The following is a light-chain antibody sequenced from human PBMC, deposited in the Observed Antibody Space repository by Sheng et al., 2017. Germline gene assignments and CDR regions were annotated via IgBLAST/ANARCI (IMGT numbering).Light chain of an antibody. CDR2: DTS. V-gene: IGKV3-11*01. J-gene: IGKJ2*01. CDR3: QQRTNWPT. CDR1: QNINSY. Sequence: EIVLTQSPATLSLSPGESATLSCRASQNINSYLVWYQQKPGQAPRLLIYDTSNRATGIPARFSGSGSGTDFTLSISSLEPEDFAVYYCQQRTNWPTFGQGTEDWRSN.